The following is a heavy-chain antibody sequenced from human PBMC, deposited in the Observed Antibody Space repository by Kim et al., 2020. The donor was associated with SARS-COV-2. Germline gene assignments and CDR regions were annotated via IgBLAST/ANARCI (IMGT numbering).Heavy chain of an antibody. D-gene: IGHD3-10*01. J-gene: IGHJ4*02. CDR2: I. Sequence: IVYAESVKGRFSISRDNAKNSVYLQMNSLRAEDTALYYCTKDKRPGGADYWGRGTLVTVSS. CDR3: TKDKRPGGADY. V-gene: IGHV3-9*01.